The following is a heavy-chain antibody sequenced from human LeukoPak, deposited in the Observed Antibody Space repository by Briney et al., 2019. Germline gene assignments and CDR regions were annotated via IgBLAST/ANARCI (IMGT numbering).Heavy chain of an antibody. D-gene: IGHD3-22*01. CDR2: IDTKTGNP. J-gene: IGHJ4*02. V-gene: IGHV7-4-1*02. CDR3: AIHPSDSSGYFSY. Sequence: ASVKVSCKASGYTFSSCAINWVRQAPGQGLEYMGWIDTKTGNPTYAQGFTGRFVFSLNTSVSTAYLQISSLKAEDTAVYYCAIHPSDSSGYFSYWGQGALVTVSS. CDR1: GYTFSSCA.